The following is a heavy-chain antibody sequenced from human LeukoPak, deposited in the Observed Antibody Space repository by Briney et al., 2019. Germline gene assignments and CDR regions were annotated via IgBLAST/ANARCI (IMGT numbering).Heavy chain of an antibody. CDR1: GFTFSSYA. CDR2: ISGSGGST. D-gene: IGHD1-26*01. J-gene: IGHJ3*02. V-gene: IGHV3-23*01. CDR3: AEYGTLIVGATKDAFDI. Sequence: GGSLRLSCAASGFTFSSYAMSWVRQAPGKGLEWVSAISGSGGSTYYADSVKGRFTISRDNSKNTLYLQMNSLRAEDTAVYYCAEYGTLIVGATKDAFDIWGQGTMVTVSS.